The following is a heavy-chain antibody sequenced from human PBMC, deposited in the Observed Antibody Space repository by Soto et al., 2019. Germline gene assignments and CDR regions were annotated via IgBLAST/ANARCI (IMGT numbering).Heavy chain of an antibody. J-gene: IGHJ5*02. D-gene: IGHD6-19*01. CDR1: GFTFSSYA. CDR3: AKDGSMIAVAGTGLDP. V-gene: IGHV3-23*01. CDR2: ISGSGGST. Sequence: QPGGSLRLSCAASGFTFSSYAMSWVRQAPGKGLEWVSAISGSGGSTYYADSVKGRFTISRDNSKNTLYLQMNSLRAEDTAVYYCAKDGSMIAVAGTGLDPWGQGTLVTVSS.